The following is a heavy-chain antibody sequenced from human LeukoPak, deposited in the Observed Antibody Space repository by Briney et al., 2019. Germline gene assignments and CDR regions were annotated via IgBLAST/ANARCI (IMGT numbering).Heavy chain of an antibody. D-gene: IGHD3-10*01. CDR3: ARRREYYGSGNWFDP. Sequence: APVKVSCKASGYTFTSYDINWVRRATGQGLEWMGWMNPNSGNTGYAQKFQGRVTMTRNTSISTAYMELSSLRSEDTAVYYRARRREYYGSGNWFDPWGQGTLVTVSS. CDR2: MNPNSGNT. J-gene: IGHJ5*02. CDR1: GYTFTSYD. V-gene: IGHV1-8*01.